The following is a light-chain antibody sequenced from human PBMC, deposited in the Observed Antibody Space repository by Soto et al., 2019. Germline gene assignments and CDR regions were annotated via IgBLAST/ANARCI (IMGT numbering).Light chain of an antibody. J-gene: IGLJ1*01. CDR2: DVT. CDR3: SSHAGSPVV. CDR1: SSDVGGYNY. V-gene: IGLV2-11*01. Sequence: QSVLTQPRSVSGSPGQSVTISCTGTSSDVGGYNYVSWYQQHPGKAPKLMIYDVTTRPSGVPDRFSGSKSGNTASLTISGLQAEDEADYYCSSHAGSPVVFGTGTKGTV.